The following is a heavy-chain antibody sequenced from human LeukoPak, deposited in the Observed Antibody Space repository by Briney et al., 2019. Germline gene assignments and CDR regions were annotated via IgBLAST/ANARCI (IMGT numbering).Heavy chain of an antibody. CDR2: ISSTGGTT. Sequence: GGSLRLSCAASGFTFSNYLMNWVRQAPGKGLEWVSFISSTGGTTYYADSVKGRFTVSRDNAKNSLLLQMSSLRVEDTALYFCARGYSRAAFDIWGPGTLITVSS. CDR3: ARGYSRAAFDI. V-gene: IGHV3-48*01. CDR1: GFTFSNYL. D-gene: IGHD2-15*01. J-gene: IGHJ3*02.